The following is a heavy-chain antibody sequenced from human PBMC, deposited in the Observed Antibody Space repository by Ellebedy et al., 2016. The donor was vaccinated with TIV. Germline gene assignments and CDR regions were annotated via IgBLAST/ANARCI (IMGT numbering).Heavy chain of an antibody. D-gene: IGHD3-10*01. J-gene: IGHJ4*02. CDR2: IYYSGST. CDR3: ARGVGRYYGSG. V-gene: IGHV4-39*07. Sequence: SETLSLTXTVSGGSISSSSYYWGWIRQPPGKGLEWIGSIYYSGSTYYNPSLKSRVTISVDTSKNQFSLKLSSATAADTAVYYCARGVGRYYGSGWGQGTLVTVSS. CDR1: GGSISSSSYY.